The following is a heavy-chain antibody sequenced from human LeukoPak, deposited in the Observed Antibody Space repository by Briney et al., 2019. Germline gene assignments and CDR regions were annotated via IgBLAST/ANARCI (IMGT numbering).Heavy chain of an antibody. CDR1: GYTFSSYY. Sequence: ASVKVSCKASGYTFSSYYMNWVRQAPGQGLEWMGIINPSGGRTSYAQKFQGRVTMTRDMSTSTVYMELSSLRSEDTAVYYCAVLSGCYESGGAFDIWGQGTMVTVSS. V-gene: IGHV1-46*01. CDR2: INPSGGRT. J-gene: IGHJ3*02. D-gene: IGHD1-26*01. CDR3: AVLSGCYESGGAFDI.